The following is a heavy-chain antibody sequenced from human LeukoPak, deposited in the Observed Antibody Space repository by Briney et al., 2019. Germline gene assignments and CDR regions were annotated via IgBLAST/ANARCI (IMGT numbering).Heavy chain of an antibody. V-gene: IGHV3-23*01. J-gene: IGHJ3*02. D-gene: IGHD6-19*01. Sequence: GGSLRLSCAASGFTFSSYAMSWVRQAPVKGLEWVSAISGSGGSTYYADSVKGRFTISRDNSKNTLYLQMNSLRAEDTAVYYCANDKRGQWLPHDAFDIWGQGTMVTVSS. CDR2: ISGSGGST. CDR1: GFTFSSYA. CDR3: ANDKRGQWLPHDAFDI.